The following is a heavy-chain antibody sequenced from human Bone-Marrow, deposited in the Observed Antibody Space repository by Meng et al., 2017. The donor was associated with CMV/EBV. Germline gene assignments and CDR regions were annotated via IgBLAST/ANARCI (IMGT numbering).Heavy chain of an antibody. Sequence: GESLKISCSASGFTFSSYWMHWVRQAPGKGLVWVSRINSDGSSTSYADSVKGRFTISRDNAKNTLYLQMNSLRAEDTAVYYCARDPVVVPAAIPVRDNWFDPWGQRTLVTVSS. D-gene: IGHD2-2*02. CDR2: INSDGSST. J-gene: IGHJ5*02. V-gene: IGHV3-74*01. CDR3: ARDPVVVPAAIPVRDNWFDP. CDR1: GFTFSSYW.